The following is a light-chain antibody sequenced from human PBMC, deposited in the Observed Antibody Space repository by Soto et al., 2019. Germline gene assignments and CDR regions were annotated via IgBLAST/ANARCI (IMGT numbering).Light chain of an antibody. V-gene: IGKV3-20*01. CDR1: QSIRSIY. J-gene: IGKJ3*01. Sequence: ENVLTQSPGTLSLSPGERATLSCRASQSIRSIYLAWYQQRPGQAPRLLIYGASSRATGIPDRFSGSGSGTDFTLTISRLEPEDFAVYYCQEYGSSLFGPGTKVDI. CDR3: QEYGSSL. CDR2: GAS.